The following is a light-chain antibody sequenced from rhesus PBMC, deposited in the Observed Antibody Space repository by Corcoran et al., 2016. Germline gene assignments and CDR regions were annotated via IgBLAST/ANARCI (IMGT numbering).Light chain of an antibody. Sequence: DIQMSQSPSSLSASVGDRVTITCRASQVISSYLNWYQQKPGKAPKLLIYDAATLQSGVPSRFIGSGSGTDFTLTISSLQPEDFAAYYCLQYHSDPLTCGGGTKVEIK. CDR2: DAA. CDR1: QVISSY. J-gene: IGKJ4*01. V-gene: IGKV1-32*03. CDR3: LQYHSDPLT.